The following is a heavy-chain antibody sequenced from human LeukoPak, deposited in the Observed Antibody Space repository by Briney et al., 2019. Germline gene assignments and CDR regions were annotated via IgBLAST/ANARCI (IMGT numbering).Heavy chain of an antibody. J-gene: IGHJ6*03. CDR1: GGSISSYY. V-gene: IGHV4-59*08. Sequence: SETLSLTCTVSGGSISSYYWSWIRQPPGKGLEWIGYIYYSGSTNYNPSLKSRVTISVDTSKNQFSLKLSSVTAADTAVYYCARHDSYGSCMDVWGKGTTVTISS. CDR2: IYYSGST. D-gene: IGHD5-18*01. CDR3: ARHDSYGSCMDV.